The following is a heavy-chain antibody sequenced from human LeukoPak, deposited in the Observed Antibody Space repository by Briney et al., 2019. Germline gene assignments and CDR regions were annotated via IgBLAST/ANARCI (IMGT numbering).Heavy chain of an antibody. D-gene: IGHD2-15*01. Sequence: ATVKISCKVSGYTFTDYYMRWVQQAPGKGLEWMGLVDPEDGETIYAEKFQGRVTITADTSTDTAYMELSSLRSEDTAVYYCARSSCTGGSCITGGFDWGQGTLVTVSS. V-gene: IGHV1-69-2*01. CDR3: ARSSCTGGSCITGGFD. J-gene: IGHJ4*02. CDR1: GYTFTDYY. CDR2: VDPEDGET.